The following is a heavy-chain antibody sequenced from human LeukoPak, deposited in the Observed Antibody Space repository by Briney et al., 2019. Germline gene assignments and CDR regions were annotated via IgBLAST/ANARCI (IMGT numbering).Heavy chain of an antibody. Sequence: PGGSLRLSCAASGFTFSSYAMSWVRQAPGKGLEWVSYISSSSSTIYYADSVKGRFTISRDNAKNSLYLQMNSLRAEDTAVYYCARVPPYCTNGVCYSPGAFDIWGQGTMVTVSS. CDR3: ARVPPYCTNGVCYSPGAFDI. CDR2: ISSSSSTI. CDR1: GFTFSSYA. V-gene: IGHV3-48*01. J-gene: IGHJ3*02. D-gene: IGHD2-8*01.